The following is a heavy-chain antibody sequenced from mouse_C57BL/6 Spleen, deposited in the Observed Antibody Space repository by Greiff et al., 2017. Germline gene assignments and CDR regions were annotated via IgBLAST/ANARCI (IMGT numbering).Heavy chain of an antibody. D-gene: IGHD1-1*01. CDR2: IWSGGST. Sequence: QVQLQQSGPGLVQPSQSLSITCTVSGFSLTSYGVHWVRQSPGKGLEWLGVIWSGGSTDYHAAFISRLSISKDNSNSQVFFKMNSLQADDTAIYYCARNGGSPYAEDYWGQGTSVTVSS. V-gene: IGHV2-2*01. J-gene: IGHJ4*01. CDR1: GFSLTSYG. CDR3: ARNGGSPYAEDY.